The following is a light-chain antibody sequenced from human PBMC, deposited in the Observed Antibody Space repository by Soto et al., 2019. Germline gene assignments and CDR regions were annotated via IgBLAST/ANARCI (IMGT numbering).Light chain of an antibody. CDR3: CSFAGGYIYV. Sequence: QSALTQPRSVSGSPGQSVTISCTGTSSDVGGYNYVSWYQQHPGKAPKLMIYDVNKRPSGVPDRFSGSKSGDTASLTISGLRTDDEADYYCCSFAGGYIYVFGTGTKLTVL. V-gene: IGLV2-11*01. J-gene: IGLJ1*01. CDR2: DVN. CDR1: SSDVGGYNY.